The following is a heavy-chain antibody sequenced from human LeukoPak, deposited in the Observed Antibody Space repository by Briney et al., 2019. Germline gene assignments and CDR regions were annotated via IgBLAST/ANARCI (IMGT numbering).Heavy chain of an antibody. Sequence: GGSLRLSCAASGFTLSSYEMNWVRLAPGKGLEWISYISRTGNSIYYADSVKGRFTISRDSAKNSLYLQMTSLRAEDTAVYYCARGPYSSNWYVDYWGQGTLVTVAS. CDR2: ISRTGNSI. J-gene: IGHJ4*02. CDR1: GFTLSSYE. V-gene: IGHV3-48*03. D-gene: IGHD6-13*01. CDR3: ARGPYSSNWYVDY.